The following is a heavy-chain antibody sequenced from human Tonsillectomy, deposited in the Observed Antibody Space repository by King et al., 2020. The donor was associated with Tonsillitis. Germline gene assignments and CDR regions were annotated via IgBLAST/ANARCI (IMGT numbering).Heavy chain of an antibody. Sequence: QLQESGPGLVKPSETLFLTCTVSGGSITSYYWSWIRQPPGKGLEWIGYIHNTGRTNYNPSLKSRVTISAHTSKNQFSLKLTSVTAADTAVYYCAREAGRGGLDYWGQGTPVTVSS. CDR3: AREAGRGGLDY. CDR1: GGSITSYY. CDR2: IHNTGRT. V-gene: IGHV4-59*01. J-gene: IGHJ4*02. D-gene: IGHD2-15*01.